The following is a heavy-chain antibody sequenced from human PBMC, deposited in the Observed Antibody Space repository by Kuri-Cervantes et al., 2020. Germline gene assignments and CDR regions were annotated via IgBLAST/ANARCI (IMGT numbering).Heavy chain of an antibody. D-gene: IGHD5-18*01. CDR3: AKEGNTGYSYFQDAFDI. J-gene: IGHJ3*02. Sequence: GSLKLSCTVSGGSISSYYWSWIRQPAGKGLEWIGRIYTSGSTNYNPSLKSRVTISVDKSKNQFSLKLSSVTAADTAVYYCAKEGNTGYSYFQDAFDIWGQGTMVTVSS. CDR1: GGSISSYY. V-gene: IGHV4-4*07. CDR2: IYTSGST.